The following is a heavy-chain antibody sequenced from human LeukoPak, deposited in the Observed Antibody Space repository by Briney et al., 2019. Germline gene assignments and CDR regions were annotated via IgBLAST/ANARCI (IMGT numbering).Heavy chain of an antibody. CDR1: GFTFSSYA. CDR2: ISSSSSTI. D-gene: IGHD5-12*01. V-gene: IGHV3-48*01. Sequence: PGGTLRLSCAASGFTFSSYAMSWVRQAPGKGLEWVSYISSSSSTIYYADSVKGRFTISRDNAKNSLYLQMNSLRAEDTAVYYCARDQGYSGYGFDYWGQGTLVTVSS. J-gene: IGHJ4*02. CDR3: ARDQGYSGYGFDY.